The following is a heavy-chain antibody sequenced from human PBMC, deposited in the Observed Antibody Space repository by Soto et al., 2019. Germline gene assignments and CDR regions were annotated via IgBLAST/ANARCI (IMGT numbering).Heavy chain of an antibody. D-gene: IGHD6-19*01. CDR1: GFTFSSDS. CDR2: ISSSSSYI. V-gene: IGHV3-21*01. J-gene: IGHJ3*02. CDR3: ARPGYSSGCYLDDAFDI. Sequence: EVQLVESGGGLVKPGGSLRLSCAASGFTFSSDSMNWVRQAPGKGLEWVSSISSSSSYIYYADSLKGRFTISRDNAKNSLYLQMNSLRGEETAVYYCARPGYSSGCYLDDAFDICGQVTMVSVSS.